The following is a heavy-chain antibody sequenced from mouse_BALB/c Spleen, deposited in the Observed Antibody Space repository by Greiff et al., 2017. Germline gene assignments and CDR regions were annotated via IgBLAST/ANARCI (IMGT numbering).Heavy chain of an antibody. CDR2: INSNGGST. J-gene: IGHJ3*01. CDR1: GFTFSSYG. Sequence: DVHLVESGGGLVQPGGSLKLSCAASGFTFSSYGMSWVRQTPDKRLELVATINSNGGSTYYPDSVKGRFTISRDNAKNTLYLQMSSLKSEDTAMYYCARVNWDWGQGTLVTVSA. D-gene: IGHD4-1*02. V-gene: IGHV5-6-3*01. CDR3: ARVNWD.